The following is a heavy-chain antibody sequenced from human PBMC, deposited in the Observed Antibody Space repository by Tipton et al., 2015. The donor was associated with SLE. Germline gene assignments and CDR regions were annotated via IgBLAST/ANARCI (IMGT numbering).Heavy chain of an antibody. CDR1: GGSISSYY. J-gene: IGHJ6*02. CDR2: IYYSGST. CDR3: ARDGKYYYDSSGYYYYGMDV. Sequence: LRLSCTVSGGSISSYYWSWIRQPPGKGLEWIGYIYYSGSTNYNPSLKSRVTISVDTSKNQFSLKLSSVTAADTAVYYCARDGKYYYDSSGYYYYGMDVWGQGTTVTVSS. V-gene: IGHV4-59*01. D-gene: IGHD3-22*01.